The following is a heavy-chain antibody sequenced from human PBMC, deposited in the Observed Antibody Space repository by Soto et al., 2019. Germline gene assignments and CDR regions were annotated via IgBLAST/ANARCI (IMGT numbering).Heavy chain of an antibody. CDR2: ISYDGSNK. CDR3: AREESWARYYYYYMDV. Sequence: PGGSLRLSCAASGFTFSSYGMHWVRQAPGKGLEWVAVISYDGSNKYYADSVKGRFTVSRDNSKNTLYLQMNSLRAEDTAVYYCAREESWARYYYYYMDVWGKGTTVTVSS. J-gene: IGHJ6*03. V-gene: IGHV3-30*03. CDR1: GFTFSSYG. D-gene: IGHD7-27*01.